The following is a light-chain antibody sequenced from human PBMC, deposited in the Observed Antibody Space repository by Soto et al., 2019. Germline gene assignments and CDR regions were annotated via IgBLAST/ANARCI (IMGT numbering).Light chain of an antibody. J-gene: IGKJ1*01. Sequence: EIGLTQSQTTLSGYPRARAKLYCRARQSVSSNLAWYQKKPGQAPRLLIYGASTRATGIPARFSGSGSGTEFTLTISSLQSEDFAVYYCQQYNKWPRTFAQGTKVDIK. CDR3: QQYNKWPRT. V-gene: IGKV3-15*01. CDR2: GAS. CDR1: QSVSSN.